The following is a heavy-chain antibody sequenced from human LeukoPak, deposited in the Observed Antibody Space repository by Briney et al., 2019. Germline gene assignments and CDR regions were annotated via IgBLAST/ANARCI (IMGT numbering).Heavy chain of an antibody. CDR2: ISAYNGNT. J-gene: IGHJ4*02. Sequence: ASVTVSCTASGYTFTSYGISWVRQAPGQGLEWMGWISAYNGNTNYAQKLQGRVTMTTDTSTSTAYMELRSLRSDDTAVYYCARDPRSSGWYQFDYWGQGTLVTVSS. CDR3: ARDPRSSGWYQFDY. V-gene: IGHV1-18*01. CDR1: GYTFTSYG. D-gene: IGHD6-19*01.